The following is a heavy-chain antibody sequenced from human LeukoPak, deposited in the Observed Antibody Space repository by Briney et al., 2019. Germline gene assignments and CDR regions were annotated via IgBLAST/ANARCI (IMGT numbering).Heavy chain of an antibody. V-gene: IGHV3-21*01. CDR1: GFTFSSYN. CDR2: ISSRSSYI. Sequence: PGGSLRLSCAASGFTFSSYNMKWVRQAPGKGLEWVSSISSRSSYIFYADSVKGRFTISRDNAKKSLYLQMNSLRAEDTAVYYCASGVNYFDYWGQGTPVTVSS. CDR3: ASGVNYFDY. J-gene: IGHJ4*02. D-gene: IGHD3-3*01.